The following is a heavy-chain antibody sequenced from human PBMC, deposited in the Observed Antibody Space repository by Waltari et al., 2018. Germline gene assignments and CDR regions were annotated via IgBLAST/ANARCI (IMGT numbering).Heavy chain of an antibody. J-gene: IGHJ6*03. Sequence: EVQLVESGGGLVQPGGSLRVSCAASGFTFRSLEMQWVRQAPGKGLEWVSHISSSGSTIYYADSVKGRFTISRDNAKNSLYLQMNSLRAEDTAVYYCARVGGYYYYYMDVWGKGTTVTVSS. CDR2: ISSSGSTI. V-gene: IGHV3-48*03. CDR3: ARVGGYYYYYMDV. D-gene: IGHD3-16*01. CDR1: GFTFRSLE.